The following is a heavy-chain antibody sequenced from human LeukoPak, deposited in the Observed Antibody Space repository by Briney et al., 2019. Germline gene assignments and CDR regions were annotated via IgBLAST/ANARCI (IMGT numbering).Heavy chain of an antibody. CDR1: GFTFSTYA. V-gene: IGHV3-64*02. CDR3: ARWGSTSCYDY. CDR2: ISTNGDSI. D-gene: IGHD2-2*01. J-gene: IGHJ4*02. Sequence: GGSLRLSCAASGFTFSTYAMHWVRQAPGKGLEYVSAISTNGDSIYYADSVKGRFTISRDNSKNTLFLQMGSLRADDMAVYYCARWGSTSCYDYWGQGTLVTVSS.